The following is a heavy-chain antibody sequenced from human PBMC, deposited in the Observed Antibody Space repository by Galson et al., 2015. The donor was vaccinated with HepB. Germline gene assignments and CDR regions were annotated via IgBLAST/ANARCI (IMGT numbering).Heavy chain of an antibody. CDR2: IYPGDPDT. Sequence: QSGAEVKRPGESLKISCKGSGYSFTSYWIGWVRQMPGKGLEWMGIIYPGDPDTRYSPSFQGQVTISADKSISTAYLQWSSLKASGTAMYYSARTQDYYDNSGPQPPFHYWCQGTLVTVSS. J-gene: IGHJ4*02. CDR3: ARTQDYYDNSGPQPPFHY. D-gene: IGHD3-22*01. CDR1: GYSFTSYW. V-gene: IGHV5-51*01.